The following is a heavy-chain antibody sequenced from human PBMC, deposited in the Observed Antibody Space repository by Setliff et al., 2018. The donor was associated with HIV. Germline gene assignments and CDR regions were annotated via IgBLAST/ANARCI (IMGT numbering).Heavy chain of an antibody. Sequence: KPSETLSLTCAVYGGSLSDYSWSWIRQPPGKGLEWIGEMNHSGSTNYNPSLKSRVTISVDASKNQFSLKLSSVTAADTAVYYCARGSITYWYSIPRDYYYYMDVWGEGTTVTV. CDR1: GGSLSDYS. V-gene: IGHV4-34*01. CDR3: ARGSITYWYSIPRDYYYYMDV. CDR2: MNHSGST. J-gene: IGHJ6*03. D-gene: IGHD2-8*02.